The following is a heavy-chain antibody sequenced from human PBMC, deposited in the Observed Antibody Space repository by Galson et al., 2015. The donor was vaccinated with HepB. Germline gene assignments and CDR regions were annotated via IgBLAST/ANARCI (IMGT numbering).Heavy chain of an antibody. J-gene: IGHJ3*02. V-gene: IGHV3-64D*06. Sequence: GLSCAASGFCFSYHNIHWVSQAPGTRLDYVSLMMSKCGRTYYADSVKGRFTISRENSNNTLYLQMSSLIAEDTAVYYCVKHVYRTHRPAAFDIWGQGTMVTVSS. CDR1: GFCFSYHN. D-gene: IGHD2-2*02. CDR2: MMSKCGRT. CDR3: VKHVYRTHRPAAFDI.